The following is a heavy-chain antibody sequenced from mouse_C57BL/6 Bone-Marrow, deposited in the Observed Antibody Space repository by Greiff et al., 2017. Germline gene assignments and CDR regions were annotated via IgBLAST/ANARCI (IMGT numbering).Heavy chain of an antibody. CDR2: ISSGGSYN. CDR3: AMYGSMWFAY. D-gene: IGHD1-1*01. J-gene: IGHJ3*01. Sequence: VQLQQSGGDLVKPGGSLKLSCAASGFHFSSYGMSWVRQPPYKRLELVATISSGGSYNYYPDSVEGRFTISRDNAKHTMYQQMSSQKSEDTAMFYGAMYGSMWFAYWGQGTLVTVSA. V-gene: IGHV5-6*01. CDR1: GFHFSSYG.